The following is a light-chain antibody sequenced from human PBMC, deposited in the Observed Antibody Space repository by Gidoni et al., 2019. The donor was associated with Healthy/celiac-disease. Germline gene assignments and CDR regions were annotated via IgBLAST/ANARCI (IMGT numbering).Light chain of an antibody. CDR3: QQYNSYPWT. CDR1: QSISSW. Sequence: DIQMTQSPSTLSASVGDRVTITCRASQSISSWLAWYQQKPGKAPKLLIYKASSLERGVPSRFSGSGSGTEFTLTISSLQPDDFATYYCQQYNSYPWTFXQXTKVXIK. J-gene: IGKJ1*01. CDR2: KAS. V-gene: IGKV1-5*03.